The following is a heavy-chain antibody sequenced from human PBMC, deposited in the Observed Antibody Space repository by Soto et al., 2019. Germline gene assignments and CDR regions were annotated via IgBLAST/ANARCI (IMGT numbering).Heavy chain of an antibody. J-gene: IGHJ1*01. V-gene: IGHV3-23*01. Sequence: EGQLLESGGGLVQPGGSLRLSCAASGCTFSSYARSWVRQAPGKGLEWVSAISGSGGSTYYADSVKGRFTISRDNSKNTLYLQMNSLRAEDTAVYYCAKDQERVVTIHFQHWGQGTLVTVSS. CDR3: AKDQERVVTIHFQH. CDR1: GCTFSSYA. CDR2: ISGSGGST. D-gene: IGHD5-12*01.